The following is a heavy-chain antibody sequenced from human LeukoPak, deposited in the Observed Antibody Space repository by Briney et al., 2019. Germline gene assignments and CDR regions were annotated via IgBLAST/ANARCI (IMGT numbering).Heavy chain of an antibody. J-gene: IGHJ2*01. CDR1: GYTFTSYD. D-gene: IGHD2-15*01. V-gene: IGHV1-2*02. CDR3: ARDPLHSVVAFDL. CDR2: INPNSGGT. Sequence: ASVKVSCKASGYTFTSYDINWVRQATGQGLEWMGWINPNSGGTNYAQKFQGRVTMTRDTSISTAYMELSRLRSDDTAVYYCARDPLHSVVAFDLWGRGTLVTVSS.